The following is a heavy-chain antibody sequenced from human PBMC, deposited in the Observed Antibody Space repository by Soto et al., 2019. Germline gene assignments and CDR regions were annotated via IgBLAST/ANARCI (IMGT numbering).Heavy chain of an antibody. CDR3: ARDGSGSPWSYFDY. D-gene: IGHD1-26*01. Sequence: GGSLRLSCAASGFTVSSNYMSWVRQAPGKGLEWVSVIYSGGSTYYADSVKGRFTISRDNSKNTLYLQMNSLRAEDTAVYYCARDGSGSPWSYFDYWGQGTLVTVSS. J-gene: IGHJ4*02. CDR2: IYSGGST. CDR1: GFTVSSNY. V-gene: IGHV3-53*01.